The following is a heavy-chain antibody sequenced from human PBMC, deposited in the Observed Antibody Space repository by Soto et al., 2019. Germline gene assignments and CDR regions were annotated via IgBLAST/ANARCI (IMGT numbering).Heavy chain of an antibody. J-gene: IGHJ3*01. Sequence: GGSLRLCWAAAGFSFGSYGIHWIRQAPGKGLDWVAVIWYDGSNKYYAESVKGRFTISRDNSKNTLYVQMNSLTVEDTAVYYCARAQYTGSYFDACDVWGQGTMVTVSS. CDR1: GFSFGSYG. CDR2: IWYDGSNK. CDR3: ARAQYTGSYFDACDV. D-gene: IGHD1-26*01. V-gene: IGHV3-33*03.